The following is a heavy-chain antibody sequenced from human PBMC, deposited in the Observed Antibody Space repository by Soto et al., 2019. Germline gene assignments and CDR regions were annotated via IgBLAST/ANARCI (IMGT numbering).Heavy chain of an antibody. J-gene: IGHJ5*02. Sequence: EVQLSESGGGLVQPGGSLRLSCAAFGFTFRNYAMTGVRQAPGKGLEWVSGISGSGDTTYYADSVKGRFTISSDNSKSTLYLQMSGLRAEDTAVYYCARDRASTWEGPTWGRGTLVTVS. CDR3: ARDRASTWEGPT. CDR1: GFTFRNYA. CDR2: ISGSGDTT. V-gene: IGHV3-23*01. D-gene: IGHD1-26*01.